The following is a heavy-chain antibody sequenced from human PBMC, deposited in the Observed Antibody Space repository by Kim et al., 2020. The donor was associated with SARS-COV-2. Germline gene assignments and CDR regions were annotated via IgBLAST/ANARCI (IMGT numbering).Heavy chain of an antibody. CDR3: ARLQQWLVPNNWFDP. CDR2: IYYSGST. Sequence: SETLSLTCTVSGGSISSSSYYWGWIRQPPGKGLEWIGSIYYSGSTYYNPSLKSRVTISVDTSKNQFSLKLSSVTAADTAVYYCARLQQWLVPNNWFDPWGQGTLVTVSS. D-gene: IGHD6-19*01. J-gene: IGHJ5*02. V-gene: IGHV4-39*01. CDR1: GGSISSSSYY.